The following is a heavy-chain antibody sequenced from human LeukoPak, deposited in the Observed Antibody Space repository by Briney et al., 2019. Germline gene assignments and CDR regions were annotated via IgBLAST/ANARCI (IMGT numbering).Heavy chain of an antibody. J-gene: IGHJ4*02. D-gene: IGHD3-9*01. Sequence: PSETLSLTCAVSGYSISSGYYWGWIRQPPGKGLEWIGSIYHSGSTYYNPSLKSRVTISVDKSKNQFSLKLSSVTAADTAVYYCARGGADILTGSTTFDYWGQGTLVTVSS. V-gene: IGHV4-38-2*01. CDR1: GYSISSGYY. CDR2: IYHSGST. CDR3: ARGGADILTGSTTFDY.